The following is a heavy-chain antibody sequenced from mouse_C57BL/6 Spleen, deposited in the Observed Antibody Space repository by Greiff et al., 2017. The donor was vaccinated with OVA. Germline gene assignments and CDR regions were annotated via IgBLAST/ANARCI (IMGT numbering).Heavy chain of an antibody. CDR3: ARRLYGSSYDWYFDV. CDR1: GYTFTSYW. CDR2: IDPSDSYT. D-gene: IGHD1-1*01. Sequence: QVQLQQPGAELVKPGASVKLSCKASGYTFTSYWMQWVKQRPGQGLEWIGEIDPSDSYTNYNQKFKGKATLTVDTSSSTAYMQLSSLTSEDSAVYYCARRLYGSSYDWYFDVWGTGTTVTVSS. V-gene: IGHV1-50*01. J-gene: IGHJ1*03.